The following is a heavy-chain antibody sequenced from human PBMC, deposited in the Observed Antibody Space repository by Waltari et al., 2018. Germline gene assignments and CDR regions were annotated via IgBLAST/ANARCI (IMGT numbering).Heavy chain of an antibody. Sequence: QVQLVQSGAEVKKPGASVKVSCKASGYTFTGYYMHWVRQAPGQGLEWMGWSNPNSGGTNEAKKFQGRGTRASERPISTAYMELSRLRLDDTAVYYCAREGSTSWGPDAFDIWGQGTMVTVSS. D-gene: IGHD2-2*01. V-gene: IGHV1-2*02. CDR1: GYTFTGYY. CDR3: AREGSTSWGPDAFDI. J-gene: IGHJ3*02. CDR2: SNPNSGGT.